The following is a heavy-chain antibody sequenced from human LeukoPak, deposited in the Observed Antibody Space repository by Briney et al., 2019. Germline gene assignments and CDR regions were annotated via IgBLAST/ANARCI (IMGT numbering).Heavy chain of an antibody. D-gene: IGHD5-12*01. CDR2: INPNSGDT. Sequence: RASVKVSCKASGYTFIDYYMHWVRQAPGQGLEWMGRINPNSGDTNYAQKFEGRVTMTRGTSISTAYMDLNRLTSDDTAVYFCARDKWLRDYWGQGTLVTVSS. V-gene: IGHV1-2*02. CDR1: GYTFIDYY. CDR3: ARDKWLRDY. J-gene: IGHJ4*02.